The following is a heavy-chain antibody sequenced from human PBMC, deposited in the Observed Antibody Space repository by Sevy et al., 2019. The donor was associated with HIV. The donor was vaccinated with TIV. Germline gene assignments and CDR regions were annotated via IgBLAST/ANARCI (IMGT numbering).Heavy chain of an antibody. CDR3: ASGGFSSEYPYDY. J-gene: IGHJ4*02. CDR2: ISSSSTTI. V-gene: IGHV3-48*02. Sequence: AGSLRLSCAASEFTFSIYSMNWVRQAPGKGLEWDSYISSSSTTIYYADSVTARFTISRDNANNLMYLHMNSLRDEDTAVYNCASGGFSSEYPYDYWGQGTLVTVSS. CDR1: EFTFSIYS. D-gene: IGHD5-18*01.